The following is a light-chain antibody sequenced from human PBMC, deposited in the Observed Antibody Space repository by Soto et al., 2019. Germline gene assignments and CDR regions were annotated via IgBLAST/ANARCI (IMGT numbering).Light chain of an antibody. CDR3: QQYGRSPPST. V-gene: IGKV3-20*01. J-gene: IGKJ2*01. CDR2: GAS. CDR1: QSVSSSY. Sequence: EIVLTQSPGTLSLSTGERATLSCRASQSVSSSYLAWYQQKPGQAPRLLIYGASSRATGIPDRFSGSGSGTDFTLTISRLEPEDFAVYYCQQYGRSPPSTFGQGTKLEIK.